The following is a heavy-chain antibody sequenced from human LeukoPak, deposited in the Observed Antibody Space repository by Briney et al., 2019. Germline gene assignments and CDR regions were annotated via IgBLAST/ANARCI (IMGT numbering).Heavy chain of an antibody. V-gene: IGHV3-30*03. CDR3: ARPGYGGDDAFNI. D-gene: IGHD4-23*01. CDR2: ISYDGSNK. J-gene: IGHJ3*02. CDR1: GFTFSSYG. Sequence: GGSLRLSCAASGFTFSSYGMHWVRQAPGKGLEWVAVISYDGSNKYYADSVKGRFTISRDNSKNALYLQMNSLRAEDTAVYYCARPGYGGDDAFNIWGQGTMVTVSS.